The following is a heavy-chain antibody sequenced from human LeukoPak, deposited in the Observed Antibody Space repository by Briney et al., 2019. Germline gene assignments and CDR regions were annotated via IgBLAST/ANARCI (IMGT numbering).Heavy chain of an antibody. D-gene: IGHD5-12*01. J-gene: IGHJ4*02. V-gene: IGHV1-18*01. CDR3: ARQKYGGYFFDY. CDR2: ISAYNGNT. Sequence: ASVKVSCKASGYTVTSYGISWVRQAPGQGLEWMGWISAYNGNTNYAQKLQGRVTMTTDTSTSTAYMELRSLRSDDTAVYYCARQKYGGYFFDYWGQGTLVTVSS. CDR1: GYTVTSYG.